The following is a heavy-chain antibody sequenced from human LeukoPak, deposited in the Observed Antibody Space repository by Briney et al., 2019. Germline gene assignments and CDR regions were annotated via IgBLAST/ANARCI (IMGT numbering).Heavy chain of an antibody. D-gene: IGHD5-12*01. CDR3: ARDSGYGDAFDI. Sequence: SQTLSLTCTVSGGSISSGGYYWSWIRQHPGKGLEWIGYIYYSGSTSYNPSLKSEITISVDTSKNQFSLKLSAVTAADTAVYYCARDSGYGDAFDIWGQGTMVTVSS. V-gene: IGHV4-31*01. CDR2: IYYSGST. J-gene: IGHJ3*02. CDR1: GGSISSGGYY.